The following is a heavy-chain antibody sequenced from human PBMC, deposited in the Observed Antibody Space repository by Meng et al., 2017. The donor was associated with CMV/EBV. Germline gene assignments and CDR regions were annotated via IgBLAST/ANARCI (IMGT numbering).Heavy chain of an antibody. J-gene: IGHJ3*02. CDR3: AKDTTYNWNHGAFDI. Sequence: SLKISCAASGFTFDDYAMHWVRQAPGKGLEWVSGIGWNSGSIGYADSVKGRFTISRDNAKNSLYLQMNSLRAEDTALYYCAKDTTYNWNHGAFDIWGQGTMVTVSS. D-gene: IGHD1-20*01. CDR1: GFTFDDYA. CDR2: IGWNSGSI. V-gene: IGHV3-9*01.